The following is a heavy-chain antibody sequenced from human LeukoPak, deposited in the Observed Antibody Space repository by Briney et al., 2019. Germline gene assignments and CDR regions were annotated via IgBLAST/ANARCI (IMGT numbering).Heavy chain of an antibody. V-gene: IGHV1-69*02. J-gene: IGHJ3*02. CDR3: ARGFITMVRGVTDDAFDI. CDR2: IIPILGIA. Sequence: SVKVSCRASGGTFSSYTISWVRQAPGQGLEWMGRIIPILGIANYAQKFQGRVTMTTDTSTSTAYMELRSLRSDDTAVYYCARGFITMVRGVTDDAFDIWGQGTMVTVSS. D-gene: IGHD3-10*01. CDR1: GGTFSSYT.